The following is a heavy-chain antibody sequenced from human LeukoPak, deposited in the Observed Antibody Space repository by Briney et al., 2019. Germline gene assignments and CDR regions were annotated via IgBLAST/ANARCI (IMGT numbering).Heavy chain of an antibody. V-gene: IGHV3-23*01. CDR2: ISGGGGST. CDR1: GFTFSNYA. D-gene: IGHD4-17*01. Sequence: GGSLRLSCAASGFTFSNYAMSWVRQAPGKGLEWVSSISGGGGSTYYADSVKGRFTISRDNSKNMLFLQMNSLRADDTAVYYCARVYGDYVGHYFDYWGQGTLVTVSS. CDR3: ARVYGDYVGHYFDY. J-gene: IGHJ4*02.